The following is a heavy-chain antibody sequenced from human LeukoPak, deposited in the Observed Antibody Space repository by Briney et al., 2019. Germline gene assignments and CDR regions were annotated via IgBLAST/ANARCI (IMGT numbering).Heavy chain of an antibody. CDR2: FDPEDGET. Sequence: ASVKVSRKVSGYTLTELSMHWVRQAPGKGLEWMGGFDPEDGETIYAQKFQGRVTMTEDTSTDTAYMELSSLRSEDTAVYYCATAFTSGKPKDYWGQGTLVTVSS. CDR1: GYTLTELS. D-gene: IGHD1-14*01. V-gene: IGHV1-24*01. CDR3: ATAFTSGKPKDY. J-gene: IGHJ4*02.